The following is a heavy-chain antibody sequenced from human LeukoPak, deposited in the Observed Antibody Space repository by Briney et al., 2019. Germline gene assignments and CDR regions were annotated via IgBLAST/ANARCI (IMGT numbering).Heavy chain of an antibody. J-gene: IGHJ6*02. CDR3: GKLRGSGSYSGGMDV. CDR2: ISGSGGST. Sequence: GGSLRLSCAASGFTFSSYAMSWVRQAPGKGLEWVSAISGSGGSTYYADSVKGRFTISRDNSKNTLYLQMNSLRAEDTAVYYCGKLRGSGSYSGGMDVWGQGTTVTVSS. V-gene: IGHV3-23*01. CDR1: GFTFSSYA. D-gene: IGHD3-10*01.